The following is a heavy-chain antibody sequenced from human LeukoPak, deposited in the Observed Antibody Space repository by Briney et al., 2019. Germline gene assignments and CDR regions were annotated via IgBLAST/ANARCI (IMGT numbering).Heavy chain of an antibody. Sequence: QPGGSLRLSCAASGFTFSSYWMHWVRQAPGKGLVWVSRIYNDGSSPSYADSVKGRFTISRDNAKNTLYLQMNSLRGDDTAVYFCARGPVRGVINDYYYGMDVWGQGTTVTVSS. CDR1: GFTFSSYW. CDR3: ARGPVRGVINDYYYGMDV. J-gene: IGHJ6*02. CDR2: IYNDGSSP. D-gene: IGHD3-10*01. V-gene: IGHV3-74*01.